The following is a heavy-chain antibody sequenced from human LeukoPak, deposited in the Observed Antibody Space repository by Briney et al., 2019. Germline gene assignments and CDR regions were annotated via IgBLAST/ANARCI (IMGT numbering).Heavy chain of an antibody. V-gene: IGHV1-8*03. J-gene: IGHJ4*02. D-gene: IGHD1-20*01. CDR1: GDTFTSYD. Sequence: ASVKVSCKASGDTFTSYDINWVRQATGQGLEWMGWMNPNSGNTGYAQKFQGRVTITRNTSISTAYVELSSLRSEDTAVYYCATVKGITGTTGGFDYWGQGTLVTVSS. CDR2: MNPNSGNT. CDR3: ATVKGITGTTGGFDY.